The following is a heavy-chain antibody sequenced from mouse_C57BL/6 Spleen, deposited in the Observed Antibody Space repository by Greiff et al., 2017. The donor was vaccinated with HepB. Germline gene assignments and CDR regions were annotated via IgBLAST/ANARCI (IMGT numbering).Heavy chain of an antibody. Sequence: EVMLVESGGDLVKPGGSLKLSCAASGFTFSSYGMSWVRQTPDKRLEWVATISSGGSYTYYPDSVKGRFTISRDNAKNTLYLQMSSLKSEDTAMYYCARPGIYDGYNYFDYWGQGTTLTVSS. J-gene: IGHJ2*01. CDR3: ARPGIYDGYNYFDY. CDR2: ISSGGSYT. V-gene: IGHV5-6*01. D-gene: IGHD2-3*01. CDR1: GFTFSSYG.